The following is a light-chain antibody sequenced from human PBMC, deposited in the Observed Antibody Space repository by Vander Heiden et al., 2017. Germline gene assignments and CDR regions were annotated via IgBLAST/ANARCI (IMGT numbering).Light chain of an antibody. J-gene: IGKJ2*01. V-gene: IGKV3-20*01. CDR1: QRVSSSY. CDR2: GAS. CDR3: QQDGSSMYT. Sequence: EIVLTQSPGTLSSSPGDRATLPCRASQRVSSSYVAGYEQNPGKAPRLLIYGASSRATGIPDRFSGSGSGTDFTLTISRLGPEDFAVYYCQQDGSSMYTFGQGTKLEIK.